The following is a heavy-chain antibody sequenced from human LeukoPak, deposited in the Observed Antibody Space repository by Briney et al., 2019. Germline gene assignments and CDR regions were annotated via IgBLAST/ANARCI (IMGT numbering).Heavy chain of an antibody. CDR1: GYTFTGYY. V-gene: IGHV1-2*02. Sequence: ASVKVSCKASGYTFTGYYMHWVRQAPGEGLEWMGWINPNSGGTNYEQKFQGRVTMTRDTSISTAYMELSRLRSDDTAVYYCARVLNDSSGYNYPYWGQGTLATVSS. CDR2: INPNSGGT. J-gene: IGHJ4*02. D-gene: IGHD3-22*01. CDR3: ARVLNDSSGYNYPY.